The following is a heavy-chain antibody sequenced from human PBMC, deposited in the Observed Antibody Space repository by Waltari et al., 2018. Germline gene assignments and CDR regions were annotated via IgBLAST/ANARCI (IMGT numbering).Heavy chain of an antibody. Sequence: EVRLVESGGGLVQRGGSLRLSCEACGFTFANYGMSWVRQAPGKGLECVSSISGSGGTTYYADAVKGRFTMSKDFSKNTLFLQMNSVRVDDTADYYCAKSSGSYYEVFDRWGLGTLVTVSS. CDR2: ISGSGGTT. J-gene: IGHJ4*02. CDR1: GFTFANYG. V-gene: IGHV3-23*04. CDR3: AKSSGSYYEVFDR. D-gene: IGHD1-26*01.